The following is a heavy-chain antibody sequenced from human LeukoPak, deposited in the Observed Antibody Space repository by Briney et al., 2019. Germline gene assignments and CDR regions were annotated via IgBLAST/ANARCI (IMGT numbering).Heavy chain of an antibody. CDR3: ARLVLGTPSYYYYGMDV. Sequence: SETLSLTYTVSGGSISSYYWSWIRQPPGKGLEWIGYIYYSGSTNYNPSLKSRVTISVDTSKNQFSLKLSSVTAADTAVYYCARLVLGTPSYYYYGMDVWGQGTTVTDSS. V-gene: IGHV4-59*08. J-gene: IGHJ6*02. CDR2: IYYSGST. D-gene: IGHD7-27*01. CDR1: GGSISSYY.